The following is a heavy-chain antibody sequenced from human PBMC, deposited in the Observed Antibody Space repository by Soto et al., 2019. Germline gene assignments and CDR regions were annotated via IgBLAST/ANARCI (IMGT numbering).Heavy chain of an antibody. CDR2: INHSGST. CDR1: GGSFSGYY. Sequence: SETLSLTCAVYGGSFSGYYRSWIRQPPGKGLEWIGEINHSGSTNYNPSLKSRVTISVDTSKNQFSLKLSSVTAADTAVYYCARAGPIVVVPDARDVRHYYYYMDVWGKGTTVTVSS. V-gene: IGHV4-34*01. D-gene: IGHD2-2*01. CDR3: ARAGPIVVVPDARDVRHYYYYMDV. J-gene: IGHJ6*03.